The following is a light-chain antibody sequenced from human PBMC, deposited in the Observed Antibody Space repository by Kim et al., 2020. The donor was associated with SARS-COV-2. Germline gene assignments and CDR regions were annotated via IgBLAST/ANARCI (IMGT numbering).Light chain of an antibody. V-gene: IGLV2-8*01. Sequence: PGQSVTISCTGTRREVGRYKYVSWDQQHPGKAPKLMLYEVNKRPSGVPDRFSGSKPGNTDSLTVSGLQAEDEADYYCSSYAGSPYVFGTGTKVTVL. J-gene: IGLJ1*01. CDR1: RREVGRYKY. CDR3: SSYAGSPYV. CDR2: EVN.